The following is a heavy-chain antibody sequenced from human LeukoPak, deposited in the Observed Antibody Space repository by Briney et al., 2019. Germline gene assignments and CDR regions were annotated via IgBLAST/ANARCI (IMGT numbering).Heavy chain of an antibody. D-gene: IGHD2-15*01. V-gene: IGHV3-7*01. CDR1: GFTFSNYW. CDR3: ARDRGYCSGGTCFVSYFDL. Sequence: GGSLRLSCAASGFTFSNYWMGWARQAPGRGLEWVASIKQDGSQKYYVDSVKGRFTISRDNAKNSLYLQMNSLRAEDTAVYYCARDRGYCSGGTCFVSYFDLWGQGTLVTVSS. J-gene: IGHJ4*02. CDR2: IKQDGSQK.